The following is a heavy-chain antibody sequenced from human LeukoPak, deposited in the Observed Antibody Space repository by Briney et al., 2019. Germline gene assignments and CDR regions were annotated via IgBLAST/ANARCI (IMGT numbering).Heavy chain of an antibody. CDR2: ISGSGGST. Sequence: GGSLRLSCAGSGFTFSIYAMTWVRQAPGKGLEWVSVISGSGGSTYYADSVKGRFTISRDNSKNTLYLQMNSLRAEDTAVYYCAIDPNWGVDYWGQGVLVTVSS. J-gene: IGHJ4*02. CDR1: GFTFSIYA. V-gene: IGHV3-23*01. D-gene: IGHD7-27*01. CDR3: AIDPNWGVDY.